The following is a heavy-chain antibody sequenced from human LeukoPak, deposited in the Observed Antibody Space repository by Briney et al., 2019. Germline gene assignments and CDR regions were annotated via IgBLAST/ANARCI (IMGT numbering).Heavy chain of an antibody. V-gene: IGHV3-11*01. Sequence: GLSLRLSCAASGLRFSDYYVSWIRQAPGKGLQWVSYISSGGDIMHYADSVKGRFTSSRDNAKNSGYLEMNSLGAEDTAVYYCATNLIGAGEYFQQWGQGTLVTVSS. CDR2: ISSGGDIM. CDR1: GLRFSDYY. D-gene: IGHD2/OR15-2a*01. CDR3: ATNLIGAGEYFQQ. J-gene: IGHJ1*01.